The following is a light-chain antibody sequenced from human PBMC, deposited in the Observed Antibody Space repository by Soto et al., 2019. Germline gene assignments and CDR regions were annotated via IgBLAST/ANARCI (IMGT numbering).Light chain of an antibody. CDR3: SSYAGNNIWL. Sequence: QSALTQPPSASGSPGQSVTVSCTGTSSDIGRYNFVSWYQQHPGKAPKLMISEVSKWPSGVPDRFSGSKSGTTASLTVSGLQAEDEADYYCSSYAGNNIWLFGGGTKVTVL. CDR2: EVS. V-gene: IGLV2-8*01. J-gene: IGLJ2*01. CDR1: SSDIGRYNF.